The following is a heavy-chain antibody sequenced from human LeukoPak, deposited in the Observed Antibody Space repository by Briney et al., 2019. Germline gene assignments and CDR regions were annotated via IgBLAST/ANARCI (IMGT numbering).Heavy chain of an antibody. CDR3: ARDLYGDYGFDY. J-gene: IGHJ4*02. V-gene: IGHV3-21*01. CDR1: GFTFSSYT. D-gene: IGHD4-17*01. Sequence: GGSLGLSCAASGFTFSSYTMNWVRQAPGKGLEWVSSISSTNSYIYYADSVKGRFTISRDNAKNSLYLQMNSLRAEDTAVYYCARDLYGDYGFDYWGQGTLVTVSS. CDR2: ISSTNSYI.